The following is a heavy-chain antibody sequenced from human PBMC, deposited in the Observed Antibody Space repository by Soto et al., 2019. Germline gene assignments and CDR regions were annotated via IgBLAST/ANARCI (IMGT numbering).Heavy chain of an antibody. CDR1: GGSISSYY. Sequence: SETLSLTCTVSGGSISSYYWSWIRQPSGKGLEWIGYIYYSGSTNYNPSLKSRVTISVDTSKNQFSLKLSSVTAADTAIYYCVRDGTKNLRDRFDPWGRGILVTVSS. J-gene: IGHJ5*02. CDR2: IYYSGST. V-gene: IGHV4-59*12. CDR3: VRDGTKNLRDRFDP. D-gene: IGHD1-1*01.